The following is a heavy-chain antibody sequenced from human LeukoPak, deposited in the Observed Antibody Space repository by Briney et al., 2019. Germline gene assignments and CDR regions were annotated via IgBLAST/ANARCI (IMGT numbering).Heavy chain of an antibody. CDR3: ARHWVSRKGFDP. V-gene: IGHV4-39*01. D-gene: IGHD5/OR15-5a*01. CDR2: VFYSGST. CDR1: GGSINSGTNY. J-gene: IGHJ5*02. Sequence: AETLSLTCTVSGGSINSGTNYWGWIRQPPGKGLEWIVGVFYSGSTYYNPSLKSRVIISVDTSKNQFSLKLNSVTATDTAVYYCARHWVSRKGFDPWGQGTPVTVSS.